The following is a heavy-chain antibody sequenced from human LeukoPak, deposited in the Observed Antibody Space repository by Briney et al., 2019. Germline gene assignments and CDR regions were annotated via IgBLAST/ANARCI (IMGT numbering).Heavy chain of an antibody. CDR1: GGSISSYY. CDR3: ARHEDDAFDI. J-gene: IGHJ3*02. CDR2: IYYSGST. V-gene: IGHV4-59*08. Sequence: SETLSLTCTVSGGSISSYYWSWIRQPPRKGLEWIGYIYYSGSTKYNPSLRSRVTISVDTSKNQFSLKLTSVTAADTAVYYCARHEDDAFDIWGQGTVVTVSS.